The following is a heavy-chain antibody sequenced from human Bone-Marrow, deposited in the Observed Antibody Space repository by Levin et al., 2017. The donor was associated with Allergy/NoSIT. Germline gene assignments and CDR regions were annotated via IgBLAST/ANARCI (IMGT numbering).Heavy chain of an antibody. CDR2: ISSSSSYI. V-gene: IGHV3-21*01. D-gene: IGHD7-27*01. CDR3: ARDQGLGTLDY. J-gene: IGHJ4*02. Sequence: RPGGSRLSCAASGFTFSSYSMNWVRQAPGKGLEWVSSISSSSSYIYYADSVKGRFTISRDNAKNSLYLQMNSLRAEDTAVYYCARDQGLGTLDYWGQGTLVTVSS. CDR1: GFTFSSYS.